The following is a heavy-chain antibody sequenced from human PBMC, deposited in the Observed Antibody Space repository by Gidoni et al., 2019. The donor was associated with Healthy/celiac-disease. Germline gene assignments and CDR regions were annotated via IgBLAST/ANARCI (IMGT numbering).Heavy chain of an antibody. V-gene: IGHV4-31*03. Sequence: QVQLQESGPGLVKPSQTLSLTCTVSGGSIRSGGYYWSWIRQHPGKGLVWIGDIYSSGSTYYNPSLKSRVTISVDTSKNQFSLKLSSVTAADTAVYYCARGAVVVVATRSPKNAFDIWGQGTMVTVSS. CDR2: IYSSGST. CDR3: ARGAVVVVATRSPKNAFDI. J-gene: IGHJ3*02. D-gene: IGHD2-15*01. CDR1: GGSIRSGGYY.